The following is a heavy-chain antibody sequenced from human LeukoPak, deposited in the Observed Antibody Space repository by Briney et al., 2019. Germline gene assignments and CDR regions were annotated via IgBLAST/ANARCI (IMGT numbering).Heavy chain of an antibody. J-gene: IGHJ6*02. V-gene: IGHV3-53*01. CDR2: IYTGGNT. CDR1: GFTVSSNY. Sequence: GGSLRLSCAASGFTVSSNYMDWVRQAPGKGLEWVSLIYTGGNTFYADSVKGRFTISRDISKNTLYLQMNGLRAEDTAVYYCAREDGSGIYPGYYYGMDVWAQGPTVPVSS. D-gene: IGHD3-10*01. CDR3: AREDGSGIYPGYYYGMDV.